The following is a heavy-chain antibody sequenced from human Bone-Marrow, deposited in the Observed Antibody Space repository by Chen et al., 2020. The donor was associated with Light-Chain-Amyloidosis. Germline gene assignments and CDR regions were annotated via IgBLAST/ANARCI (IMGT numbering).Heavy chain of an antibody. V-gene: IGHV4-59*01. D-gene: IGHD2-15*01. CDR2: IYYSGST. J-gene: IGHJ2*01. CDR3: ARDYQEYGNRWFSWYFDL. Sequence: QVQLQESGPGLVKPSETLSLTCTVPGGSISGSYWSWIRQSPGKGLEWIGYIYYSGSTKYNPSLKSRVTLSIDTSKNEYSLKLRSFSAADTAIYYCARDYQEYGNRWFSWYFDLWGRGTPVTVSS. CDR1: GGSISGSY.